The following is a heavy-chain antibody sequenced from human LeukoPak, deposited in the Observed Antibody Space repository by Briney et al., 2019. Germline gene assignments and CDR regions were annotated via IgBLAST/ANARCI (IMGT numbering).Heavy chain of an antibody. CDR2: IKTDGSEE. Sequence: GGSLRLSCAASGFTFSSHWMSWVRQAPGKGLEWVATIKTDGSEEDYVDAVKGRFTISRDNAKNCLYLQMNNLRAEDTAVYYCARDWNGSGWPTDYWGQGTLVTVSS. CDR3: ARDWNGSGWPTDY. J-gene: IGHJ4*02. D-gene: IGHD6-19*01. V-gene: IGHV3-7*05. CDR1: GFTFSSHW.